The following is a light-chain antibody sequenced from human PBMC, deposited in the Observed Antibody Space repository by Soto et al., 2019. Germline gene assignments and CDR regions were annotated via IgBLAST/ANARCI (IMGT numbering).Light chain of an antibody. J-gene: IGLJ1*01. CDR2: DVT. V-gene: IGLV2-11*01. CDR1: SSVVGVYNY. CDR3: CSYAGSYTFV. Sequence: QSALTQPRSVSGSPGQSVTISCTGTSSVVGVYNYVSWYQQHPGKAPKLMIYDVTKRPSGVPDRFSGSKSANTAPLTISGLQAEDEADYYCCSYAGSYTFVFGTGTKVTVL.